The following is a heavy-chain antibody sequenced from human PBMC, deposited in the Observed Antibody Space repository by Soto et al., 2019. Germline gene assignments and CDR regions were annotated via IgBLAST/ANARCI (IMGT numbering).Heavy chain of an antibody. J-gene: IGHJ4*02. V-gene: IGHV3-21*01. CDR1: GFTFSSYS. D-gene: IGHD3-22*01. CDR3: ARPNYYYDSSGYYGY. CDR2: ISSSSSYI. Sequence: PAGSLRLSCAASGFTFSSYSMNWVRQAPGKGLEWVSSISSSSSYIYYADSVKGRFTISRDNAKNSLYLQMNSLRAEDTAVYYCARPNYYYDSSGYYGYWGQGTLVTVSS.